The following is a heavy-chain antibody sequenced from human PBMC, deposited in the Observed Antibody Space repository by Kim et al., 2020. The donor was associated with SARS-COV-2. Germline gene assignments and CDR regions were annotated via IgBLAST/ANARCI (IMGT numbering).Heavy chain of an antibody. CDR3: ARAGRDSSGYYDY. CDR2: ISSSSSYI. CDR1: GFTFSSYS. V-gene: IGHV3-21*01. Sequence: GGSLRLSCAASGFTFSSYSMNWVRQAPGKGLEWVSSISSSSSYIYYADSVKGRFTISRDNAKNSLYLQMNSLRAEDTAVYYCARAGRDSSGYYDYWGQGTLVTVSS. D-gene: IGHD3-22*01. J-gene: IGHJ4*02.